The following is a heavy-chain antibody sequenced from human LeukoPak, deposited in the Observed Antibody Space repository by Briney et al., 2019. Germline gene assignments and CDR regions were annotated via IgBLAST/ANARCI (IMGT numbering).Heavy chain of an antibody. CDR1: RYSFARYS. J-gene: IGHJ5*02. CDR2: IYPDDSDT. CDR3: ARQVLRCNCTTCYSGWIDP. Sequence: GDSLKISCNGSRYSFARYSIAWVRQMPGKGLEWVGIIYPDDSDTRYSPSFQSQVTISADKSISTAYLQWSRLKASDSAIYYCARQVLRCNCTTCYSGWIDPWGQGTLVSVSA. V-gene: IGHV5-51*01. D-gene: IGHD2-15*01.